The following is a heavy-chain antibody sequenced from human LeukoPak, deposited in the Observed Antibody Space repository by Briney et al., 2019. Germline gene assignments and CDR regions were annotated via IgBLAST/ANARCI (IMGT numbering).Heavy chain of an antibody. CDR2: IFPADSDT. J-gene: IGHJ3*01. V-gene: IGHV5-51*01. Sequence: GEPLKISCKASGYSFTTYWIGWVRQMPGKGLEWMGIIFPADSDTRYSPSFQGQVTVSADKSFSTAYLQWSSLKASDTAMYYCARWVTADRGKKDAFDVWGQGTMVTVSS. CDR3: ARWVTADRGKKDAFDV. D-gene: IGHD2-21*02. CDR1: GYSFTTYW.